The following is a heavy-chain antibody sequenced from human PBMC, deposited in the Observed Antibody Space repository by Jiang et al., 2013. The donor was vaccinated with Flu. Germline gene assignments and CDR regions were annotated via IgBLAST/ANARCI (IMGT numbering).Heavy chain of an antibody. CDR1: GFTFSSYA. J-gene: IGHJ6*02. D-gene: IGHD3-16*01. CDR2: ISYDGSNK. Sequence: QLVESGGGVVQPGRSLRLSCAASGFTFSSYAMHWVRQAPGKGLEWVAVISYDGSNKYYADSVKGRFTISRDNSKNTLYLQMNSLRAEDTAVYYCARVSTAGRGEYYGMDVWGQGTTVTVSS. V-gene: IGHV3-30-3*01. CDR3: ARVSTAGRGEYYGMDV.